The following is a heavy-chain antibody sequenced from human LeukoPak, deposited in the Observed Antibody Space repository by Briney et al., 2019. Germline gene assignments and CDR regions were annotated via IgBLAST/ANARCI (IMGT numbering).Heavy chain of an antibody. Sequence: ASVKVSCKASGYTFTGYYMHWVRQAPGQGLEWMGWISPNSGGTNYAQKFQGRVTMTRDTSISTAYMELSRLRSDDTAVYYCARSSPNYYYYGMDVWGQGTTVTVSS. CDR1: GYTFTGYY. V-gene: IGHV1-2*02. CDR3: ARSSPNYYYYGMDV. D-gene: IGHD6-13*01. J-gene: IGHJ6*02. CDR2: ISPNSGGT.